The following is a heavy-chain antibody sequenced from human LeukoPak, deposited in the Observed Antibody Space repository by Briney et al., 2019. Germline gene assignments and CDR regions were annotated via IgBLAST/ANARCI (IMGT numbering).Heavy chain of an antibody. Sequence: SETLSLTCTVSGASISNYYWSWIRQTPEKGLEWMGHIHSSGGSSYYPSLKSRLTLSIDTSRNQLSLKLPSVTAADTAVYFSARLGGYHDFWGQGALVTVSS. J-gene: IGHJ4*02. CDR1: GASISNYY. V-gene: IGHV4-4*09. CDR3: ARLGGYHDF. D-gene: IGHD1-26*01. CDR2: IHSSGGS.